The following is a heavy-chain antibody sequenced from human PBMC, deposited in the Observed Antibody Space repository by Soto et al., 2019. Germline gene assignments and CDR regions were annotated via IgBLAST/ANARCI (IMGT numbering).Heavy chain of an antibody. CDR3: ARRKYYDSSGYIDY. CDR2: IIPIFGTA. CDR1: GGTFSSYA. D-gene: IGHD3-22*01. V-gene: IGHV1-69*13. Sequence: SVKVSCKASGGTFSSYAISWVRQAPGQGLEWMGGIIPIFGTANYAQKFQGRVTITADESTSTAYMELSSLRSEDTAVYYCARRKYYDSSGYIDYWGQGTLVTVSS. J-gene: IGHJ4*02.